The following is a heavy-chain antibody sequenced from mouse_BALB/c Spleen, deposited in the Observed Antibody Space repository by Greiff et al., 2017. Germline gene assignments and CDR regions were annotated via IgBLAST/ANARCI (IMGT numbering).Heavy chain of an antibody. J-gene: IGHJ2*01. V-gene: IGHV3-6*02. CDR3: ARDPLTVDY. D-gene: IGHD1-1*01. Sequence: EVQLVESGPGLVKPSQSLSLTCSVTGYSITSGYYWNWIRQFPGNKLEWMGYISYDGSNNYNPSLKNRISITRDTSKNQFFLKLNSVTTEDTATYYCARDPLTVDYWGQGTTLTVSS. CDR2: ISYDGSN. CDR1: GYSITSGYY.